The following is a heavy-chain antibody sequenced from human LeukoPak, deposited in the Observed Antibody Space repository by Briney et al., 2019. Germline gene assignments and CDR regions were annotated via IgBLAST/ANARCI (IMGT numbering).Heavy chain of an antibody. CDR2: INPNSGGT. J-gene: IGHJ5*02. CDR1: GYTFTGYY. Sequence: ASVKVSCKASGYTFTGYYMHWVRQAPGQGLEWMGWINPNSGGTNYAQKFQGRVTMTRDTSMTTAYIELSRLTSDDTAVYYCARDRVVVAATSPTINWFDPWGQGTLVTVSS. CDR3: ARDRVVVAATSPTINWFDP. D-gene: IGHD2-15*01. V-gene: IGHV1-2*02.